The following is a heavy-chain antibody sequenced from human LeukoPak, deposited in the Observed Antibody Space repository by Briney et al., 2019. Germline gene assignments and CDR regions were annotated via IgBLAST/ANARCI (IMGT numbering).Heavy chain of an antibody. CDR2: INSDGSST. J-gene: IGHJ6*02. CDR3: PVLGTRYSYYGMDV. CDR1: GFTFSSYW. Sequence: GGSLRLSCAASGFTFSSYWMPWVRQAPGKGLVWVSRINSDGSSTSYADSVKGRFTISRDNAKNTLYLQMNRLYYCVRESALAPVLGTRYSYYGMDVWGQGTTVTVSS. V-gene: IGHV3-74*01. D-gene: IGHD3-10*02.